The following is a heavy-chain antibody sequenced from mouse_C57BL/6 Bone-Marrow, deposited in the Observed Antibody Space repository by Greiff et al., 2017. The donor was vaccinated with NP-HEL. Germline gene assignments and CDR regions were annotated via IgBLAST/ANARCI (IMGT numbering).Heavy chain of an antibody. CDR1: GYTFTSYW. CDR2: INPSNGGT. CDR3: ARGITTVLARNY. J-gene: IGHJ2*01. D-gene: IGHD1-1*01. V-gene: IGHV1-53*01. Sequence: VQLQQPGTELVKPGASVKLSCKASGYTFTSYWMHWVKQRPGQGLEWIGNINPSNGGTTYNEKFKSKATLTVDKSSSTAYMQRSSLTSVDSAVYYCARGITTVLARNYWGQGTTLTVAS.